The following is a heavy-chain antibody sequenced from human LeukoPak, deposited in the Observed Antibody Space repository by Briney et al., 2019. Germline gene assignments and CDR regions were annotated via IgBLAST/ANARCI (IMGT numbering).Heavy chain of an antibody. V-gene: IGHV3-7*01. CDR3: AREAGGSGYLDY. Sequence: GGSLRLSCVASGFIFNNFWMSWVRQAPGKGLEWVAKIKYDGSEKYYVDSVKGRFTISRDNAKNSLYLQMNSLRAEDTAVYYCAREAGGSGYLDYWGQGTLVTVSS. J-gene: IGHJ4*02. CDR1: GFIFNNFW. CDR2: IKYDGSEK. D-gene: IGHD5-12*01.